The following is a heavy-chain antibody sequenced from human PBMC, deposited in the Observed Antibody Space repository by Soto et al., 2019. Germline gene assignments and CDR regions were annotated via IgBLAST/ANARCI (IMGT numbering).Heavy chain of an antibody. V-gene: IGHV3-30*04. Sequence: PGGSLRLSCAASGFTFSTYIIHWVRQTPAKGLEWVAVVSRDGNSKYYADSVKGRFTISRDNSRNTLDLQMDSLRTEDTGVYYCARDPGSQLDRKNFHFDYWGPGTLVTVSS. CDR3: ARDPGSQLDRKNFHFDY. J-gene: IGHJ4*02. D-gene: IGHD1-1*01. CDR2: VSRDGNSK. CDR1: GFTFSTYI.